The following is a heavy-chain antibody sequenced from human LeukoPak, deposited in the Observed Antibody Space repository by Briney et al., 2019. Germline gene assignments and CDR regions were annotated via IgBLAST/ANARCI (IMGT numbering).Heavy chain of an antibody. J-gene: IGHJ4*02. V-gene: IGHV3-74*01. Sequence: PGGSLRLSCAASGFTFSSSWMYWVRQAPGKGLVWVSRINSDESITTYADSVKGRFTISRDNSKNTLYLQMDSLRAEDTAVYFCAKDPRTAAAYYFDYWGQGILVTVSS. CDR2: INSDESIT. CDR3: AKDPRTAAAYYFDY. CDR1: GFTFSSSW. D-gene: IGHD6-13*01.